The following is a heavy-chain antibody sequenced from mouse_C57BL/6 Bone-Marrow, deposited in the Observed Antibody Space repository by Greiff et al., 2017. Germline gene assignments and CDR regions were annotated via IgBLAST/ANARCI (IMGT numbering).Heavy chain of an antibody. J-gene: IGHJ4*01. CDR3: ARRGVVAPYPMDY. CDR2: IYPGSGNT. V-gene: IGHV1-76*01. CDR1: GYTFTDYY. D-gene: IGHD1-1*01. Sequence: QVQLQQSGAELVRPGASVKLSCKASGYTFTDYYINWVKQRPGQGLEWIARIYPGSGNTYYNEKFKGKATLTAEKSSSTAYMQLSSLTSEDSAVYFFARRGVVAPYPMDYWGQGTSLTVSS.